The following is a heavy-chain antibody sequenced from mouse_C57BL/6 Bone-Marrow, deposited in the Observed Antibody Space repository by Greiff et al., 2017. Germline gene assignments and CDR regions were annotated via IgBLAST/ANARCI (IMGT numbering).Heavy chain of an antibody. J-gene: IGHJ3*01. Sequence: EVQLQESGAELVKPGASVKLSCTASGFNIKDYYMHWVKQRTEQGLEWIGRIDPEDGETKYAPNFQGKATITADTSSNTAYLQLSSLTSEDTAVYYCAQFSYYYGSPAWFAYWGQGTLVTVSA. CDR1: GFNIKDYY. CDR2: IDPEDGET. V-gene: IGHV14-2*01. CDR3: AQFSYYYGSPAWFAY. D-gene: IGHD1-1*01.